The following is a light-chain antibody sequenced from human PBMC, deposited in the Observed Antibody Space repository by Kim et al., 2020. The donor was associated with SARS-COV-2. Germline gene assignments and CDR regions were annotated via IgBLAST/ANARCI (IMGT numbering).Light chain of an antibody. Sequence: GSVGDRVTITCRARQDMRNDLGWYQQNPGRAPKRLIYGASSLQRGVPSRFSGSGSGTEFTLTISSLQPEDFATYFCLQHNTYPITFGQGTRLEIK. V-gene: IGKV1-17*01. J-gene: IGKJ5*01. CDR1: QDMRND. CDR3: LQHNTYPIT. CDR2: GAS.